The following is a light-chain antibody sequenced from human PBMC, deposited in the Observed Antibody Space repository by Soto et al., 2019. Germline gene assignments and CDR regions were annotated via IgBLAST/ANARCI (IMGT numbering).Light chain of an antibody. CDR1: SSDVRSYKL. CDR2: EGS. J-gene: IGLJ1*01. V-gene: IGLV2-23*01. Sequence: QAVVTQPASVSGSPGQSITISCTGTSSDVRSYKLVAWYQQHPGTAPKLMIYEGSKRPSGVSNRFSGSTSGNTASLTISGLQAEDEADYYCCSYSPSRTYVFGTGTKLTVL. CDR3: CSYSPSRTYV.